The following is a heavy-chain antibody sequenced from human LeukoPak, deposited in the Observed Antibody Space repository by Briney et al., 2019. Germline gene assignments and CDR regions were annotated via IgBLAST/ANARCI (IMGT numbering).Heavy chain of an antibody. Sequence: SVKVSCKASGGTFSSCAISWVRQAPGQGLEWMGGIIPIFGTANYAQKFQGRVTITTDESTSTAYMELSSLRSEDTAVYYSARDDYGDYRYYYYMDVWGKGTTVTVSS. D-gene: IGHD4-17*01. CDR3: ARDDYGDYRYYYYMDV. V-gene: IGHV1-69*05. CDR1: GGTFSSCA. J-gene: IGHJ6*03. CDR2: IIPIFGTA.